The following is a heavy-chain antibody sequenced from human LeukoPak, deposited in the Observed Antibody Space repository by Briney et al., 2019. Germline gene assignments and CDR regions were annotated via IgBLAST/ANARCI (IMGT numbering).Heavy chain of an antibody. J-gene: IGHJ3*01. CDR2: INTNTGNP. CDR3: ARAVHPYDYESSGLTYDAFDV. Sequence: ASVKVSCKASGYTFTSYSMNWVRQAPGQGLEWLGWINTNTGNPTYAQGFTGRFVFSLDTSVNTAYLQISSLKAEDTAVYYCARAVHPYDYESSGLTYDAFDVWGQGTMVTVS. V-gene: IGHV7-4-1*02. D-gene: IGHD3-22*01. CDR1: GYTFTSYS.